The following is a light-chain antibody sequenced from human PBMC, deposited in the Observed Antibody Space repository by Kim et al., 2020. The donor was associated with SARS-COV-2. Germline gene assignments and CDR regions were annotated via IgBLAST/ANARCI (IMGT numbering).Light chain of an antibody. CDR1: SSNIGSNY. J-gene: IGLJ3*02. V-gene: IGLV1-47*01. Sequence: ELTQPPSASGTPGQRVTISCSGSSSNIGSNYVYWYQQLPGTAPKLLIYRNNQRPSGVPDRFSGSKSGTSASLAISGLRSEDEADYYCAAWYDSLSGWVFGGGTQLTVL. CDR2: RNN. CDR3: AAWYDSLSGWV.